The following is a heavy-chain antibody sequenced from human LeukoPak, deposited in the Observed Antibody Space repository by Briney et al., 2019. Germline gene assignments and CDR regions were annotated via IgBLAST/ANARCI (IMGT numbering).Heavy chain of an antibody. CDR1: GFTFSSYA. J-gene: IGHJ1*01. Sequence: GGSLRLSCAASGFTFSSYAMHWVRQAPGKGLEWVAVISYDGSNKYYADSVKGRFTISRDDSKSTLYLQMNSLRPEDTAVYYCARPTSQWELLLLFQHWGQGTLVTVSS. CDR3: ARPTSQWELLLLFQH. CDR2: ISYDGSNK. V-gene: IGHV3-30-3*01. D-gene: IGHD1-26*01.